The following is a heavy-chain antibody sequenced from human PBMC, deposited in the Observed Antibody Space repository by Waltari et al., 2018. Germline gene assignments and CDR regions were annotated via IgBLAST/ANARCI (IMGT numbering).Heavy chain of an antibody. D-gene: IGHD2-15*01. Sequence: QVQLQASGPGLVKPSETLSLTCTVSGGSMNSYYWSWIRQPPGKGLEWIGYMYFTGNTYYNPSLKSRVTISLDTSKKQFSLRLTSVTAADTALYFCARTPLGYCSGGNCYSGYYFDYWGQGTLVTVSS. CDR1: GGSMNSYY. J-gene: IGHJ4*02. V-gene: IGHV4-59*01. CDR2: MYFTGNT. CDR3: ARTPLGYCSGGNCYSGYYFDY.